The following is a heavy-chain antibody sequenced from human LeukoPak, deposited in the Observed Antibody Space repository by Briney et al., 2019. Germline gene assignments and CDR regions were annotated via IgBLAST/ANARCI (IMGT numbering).Heavy chain of an antibody. Sequence: SETLSLTCAVYGGSFSGYYWSWIRQAAGKGLEWIGRIHTSGRTDYNPSLRSRVTMSLDTSKNQFSLKLSSVTAADTAFYYCARDLIIPPYNWFDPWGQGTLVTVSS. J-gene: IGHJ5*02. CDR3: ARDLIIPPYNWFDP. V-gene: IGHV4-59*10. CDR2: IHTSGRT. D-gene: IGHD2-8*01. CDR1: GGSFSGYY.